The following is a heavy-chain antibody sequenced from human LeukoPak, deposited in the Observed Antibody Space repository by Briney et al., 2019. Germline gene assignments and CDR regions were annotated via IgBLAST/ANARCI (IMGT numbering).Heavy chain of an antibody. J-gene: IGHJ4*02. D-gene: IGHD2-21*01. CDR2: INNSGGGT. CDR1: GFTFSNYW. CDR3: AKDVRSYSIPEH. Sequence: GGSVRLSCAASGFTFSNYWMYWVRQAPGKGLEWVSAINNSGGGTYADSVKGRFTISRDNSKNTLYLQMNSLRVEDTAVYYCAKDVRSYSIPEHWGQGTRVTVSS. V-gene: IGHV3-23*01.